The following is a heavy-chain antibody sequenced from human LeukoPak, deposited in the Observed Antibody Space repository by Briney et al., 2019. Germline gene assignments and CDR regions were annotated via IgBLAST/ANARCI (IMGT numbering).Heavy chain of an antibody. CDR3: VLEGGWPDPNFDY. D-gene: IGHD6-19*01. CDR2: IYYSGST. J-gene: IGHJ4*02. CDR1: GGSISSSSYY. Sequence: SETLSITCTVSGGSISSSSYYWGWIRQPPGKGLEWIGSIYYSGSTYYNPSLKSRVTISVDTSKNQFSLKLSSVTAADTAVYYCVLEGGWPDPNFDYWGQGTLVTVSS. V-gene: IGHV4-39*01.